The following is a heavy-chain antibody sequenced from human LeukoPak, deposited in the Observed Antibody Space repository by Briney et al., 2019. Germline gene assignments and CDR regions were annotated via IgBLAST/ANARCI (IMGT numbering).Heavy chain of an antibody. CDR2: IYSGGST. D-gene: IGHD1-26*01. CDR1: GFTFSSNY. CDR3: ARGRSGSYYDY. Sequence: PGGSLRLSCAASGFTFSSNYMSWVRQAPGKGLEWVSVIYSGGSTYYADSVKGRFTISRDNSKNTLYLQMNSLRAEDTAVYYCARGRSGSYYDYWGQGTLVTVSS. J-gene: IGHJ4*02. V-gene: IGHV3-53*01.